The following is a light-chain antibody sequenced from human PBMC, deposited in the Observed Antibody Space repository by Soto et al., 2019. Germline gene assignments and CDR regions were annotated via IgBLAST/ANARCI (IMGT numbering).Light chain of an antibody. CDR1: QSVASRN. CDR3: QHFGNSLWT. V-gene: IGKV3-20*01. Sequence: EIVLTQSPGTLSLSPGERATLSCRASQSVASRNLAWYQQKSGQAPRLLIYGASSRAIHTPDRFSGSGSGTDFTLTISGLEPADFAVYYCQHFGNSLWTFGQGTKVDIK. J-gene: IGKJ1*01. CDR2: GAS.